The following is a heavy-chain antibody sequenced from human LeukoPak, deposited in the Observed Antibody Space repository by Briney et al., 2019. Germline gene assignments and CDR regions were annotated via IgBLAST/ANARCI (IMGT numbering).Heavy chain of an antibody. V-gene: IGHV3-30-3*01. CDR1: GFTFSSYA. CDR3: ARFIVGATGVNY. CDR2: ISYDGSNE. J-gene: IGHJ4*02. Sequence: GRSLRLSCAASGFTFSSYAMHWVRQAPGKGLEWVAVISYDGSNEYYADSVEGRFTNSRDNSKNTLYLQMNSLRAEDTAVYYCARFIVGATGVNYWGQGTLVTVSS. D-gene: IGHD1-26*01.